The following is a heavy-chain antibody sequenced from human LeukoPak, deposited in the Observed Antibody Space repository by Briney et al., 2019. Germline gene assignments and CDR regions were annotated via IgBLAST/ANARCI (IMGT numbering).Heavy chain of an antibody. CDR1: GGSISGYF. D-gene: IGHD5-12*01. J-gene: IGHJ4*02. Sequence: SEPLSLTCTVSGGSISGYFWSWIRQPAGKGLQWIGRIYPSGSNNYNPSLKSRVTMSLDTSKNHLSLNLSSVTAADTAVYYCAREPTSGREPTSGRPLDYWGQGTLVTVSS. CDR3: AREPTSGREPTSGRPLDY. V-gene: IGHV4-4*07. CDR2: IYPSGSN.